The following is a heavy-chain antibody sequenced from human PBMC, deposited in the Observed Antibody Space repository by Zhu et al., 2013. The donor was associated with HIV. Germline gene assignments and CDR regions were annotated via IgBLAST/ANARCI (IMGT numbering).Heavy chain of an antibody. J-gene: IGHJ4*02. CDR3: AREQGQYFDFDS. V-gene: IGHV3-48*04. CDR1: GFTFSRYT. CDR2: ISGRGTTI. Sequence: EVQLVESGGGMVQPGGSLRLSCAASGFTFSRYTMNWVRQAPGKGLEWISYISGRGTTIDYADPVKGRFTVSRDNTKNSLYLQMNNLRAEDTAVYYCAREQGQYFDFDSWGQGTLVTVSS. D-gene: IGHD3-9*01.